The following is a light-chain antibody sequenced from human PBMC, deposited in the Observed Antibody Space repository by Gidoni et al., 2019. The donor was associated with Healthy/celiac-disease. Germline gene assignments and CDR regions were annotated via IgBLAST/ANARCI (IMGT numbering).Light chain of an antibody. CDR2: GAS. V-gene: IGKV3-15*01. J-gene: IGKJ4*01. Sequence: IVMTPSPATLSVSPGERATLSCRASQSVSSNLAWYQQKPGQAPRLLIYGASTMATGIPARFSGSGSGTEFTLTISSLQSEDFAVYYCQQYNNWPPLTFGGGTKVEIK. CDR3: QQYNNWPPLT. CDR1: QSVSSN.